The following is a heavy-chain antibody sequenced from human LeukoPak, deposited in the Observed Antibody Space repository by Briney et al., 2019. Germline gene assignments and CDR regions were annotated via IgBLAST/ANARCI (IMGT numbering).Heavy chain of an antibody. J-gene: IGHJ4*02. Sequence: SETLSLTCTVSGGSIGSGDYYWSWIRQPPGKGLEWIGYIYYSGSTYYNPSPKSRVTISVDTSKNQFSLKLSSVTAADTAVYYCARVWLRYTFDYWGQGTLVTVSS. CDR3: ARVWLRYTFDY. CDR2: IYYSGST. CDR1: GGSIGSGDYY. V-gene: IGHV4-30-4*08. D-gene: IGHD5-12*01.